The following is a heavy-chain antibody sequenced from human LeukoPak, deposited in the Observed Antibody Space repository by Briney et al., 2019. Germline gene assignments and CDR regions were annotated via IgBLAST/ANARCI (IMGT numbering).Heavy chain of an antibody. CDR2: IYYSGST. CDR3: ARSITSSWYGDFQH. V-gene: IGHV4-59*01. Sequence: SETLSLTCTVSGGSMSGYFWSWIRQPPGKGLEWIGYIYYSGSTNYNPSLKSRVTISVDTSKNQFSLKLSSVTAADTAVYYCARSITSSWYGDFQHWGQGTLVTVSS. J-gene: IGHJ1*01. CDR1: GGSMSGYF. D-gene: IGHD6-13*01.